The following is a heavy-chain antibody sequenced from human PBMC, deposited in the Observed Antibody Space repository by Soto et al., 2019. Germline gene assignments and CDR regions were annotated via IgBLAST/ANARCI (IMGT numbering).Heavy chain of an antibody. CDR2: ISSSSSYI. D-gene: IGHD3-22*01. J-gene: IGHJ4*02. Sequence: EVQLVESGGGLVKPGGSLRLSCAASGFTFSSYSMNWVRQAPGKGLEWVSSISSSSSYIYYADSVKGRFTISRDNAKNSLYLQMNSLRAEDTPVYYCARDIDYYDSSGYYRDYWGQGTLVTVSA. CDR1: GFTFSSYS. V-gene: IGHV3-21*01. CDR3: ARDIDYYDSSGYYRDY.